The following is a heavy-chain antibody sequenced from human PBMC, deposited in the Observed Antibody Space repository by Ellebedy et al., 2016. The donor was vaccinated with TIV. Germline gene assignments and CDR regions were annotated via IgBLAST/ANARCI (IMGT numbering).Heavy chain of an antibody. CDR1: GAFFNNYY. CDR3: ARTTAFDV. J-gene: IGHJ3*01. D-gene: IGHD1-14*01. CDR2: IYDRVDT. V-gene: IGHV4-59*01. Sequence: SETLSLTXTVSGAFFNNYYWSWIRQPPGKGLEWIGHIYDRVDTYYNPSLKSRVTISIDTSKNQFSLKLSSVTAADTAVYYCARTTAFDVWGQGTMVTVSS.